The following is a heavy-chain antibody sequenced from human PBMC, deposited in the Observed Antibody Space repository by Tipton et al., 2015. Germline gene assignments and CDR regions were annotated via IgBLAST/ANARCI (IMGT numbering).Heavy chain of an antibody. CDR2: IYYNGNT. CDR1: GDSLSTYY. J-gene: IGHJ5*02. V-gene: IGHV4-59*01. CDR3: ARFDYGDYLTGFDP. D-gene: IGHD4-17*01. Sequence: TLSLTCTVSGDSLSTYYWSWIRQSPGKGLEWIGYIYYNGNTKYNPSLKGRVTILVDTSKNQFSLNLSSVTAADTAGYYCARFDYGDYLTGFDPWGQGTLVTVSS.